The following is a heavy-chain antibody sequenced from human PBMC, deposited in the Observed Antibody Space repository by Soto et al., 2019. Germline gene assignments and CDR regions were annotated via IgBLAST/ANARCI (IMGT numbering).Heavy chain of an antibody. J-gene: IGHJ3*02. V-gene: IGHV1-8*01. Sequence: GASVKVSCKASGYTFTSYDINWVRQATGQGLEWMGWMNPNSGNTGYAQKFQGRVTMTRNTSISTAYMELNSLRSEDTAVYYCAGLAGGSYRYIVALAIWGQGTMVTVSS. D-gene: IGHD3-16*02. CDR2: MNPNSGNT. CDR1: GYTFTSYD. CDR3: AGLAGGSYRYIVALAI.